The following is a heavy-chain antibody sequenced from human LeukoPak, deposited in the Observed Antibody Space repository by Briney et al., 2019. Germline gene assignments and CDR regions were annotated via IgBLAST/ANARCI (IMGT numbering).Heavy chain of an antibody. Sequence: GGSLRLSCAASGFTFSTYWMSWVRQAPGKGLEWVSSISSSSSYIYYADSVKGRFAISRDNAKNSLYLQMNSLRAEDTAVYYCASFSREGEWGIYSGYGVYYMDVWGKGTTVTISS. D-gene: IGHD5-12*01. CDR3: ASFSREGEWGIYSGYGVYYMDV. CDR2: ISSSSSYI. J-gene: IGHJ6*03. CDR1: GFTFSTYW. V-gene: IGHV3-21*01.